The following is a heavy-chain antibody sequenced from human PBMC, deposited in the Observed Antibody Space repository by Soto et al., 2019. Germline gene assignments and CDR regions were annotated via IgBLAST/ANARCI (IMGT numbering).Heavy chain of an antibody. D-gene: IGHD6-6*01. J-gene: IGHJ4*02. CDR1: GFTFSSYG. CDR2: IWYDGSNK. Sequence: GGSLRLSCAASGFTFSSYGMHWVRQAPGKGLEWVAVIWYDGSNKYYADSVKGRFTISRDNSKNTLYLQMNSLRAEDTAVHYCARDVGPSIADYFDYWGQGTLVTVSS. V-gene: IGHV3-33*01. CDR3: ARDVGPSIADYFDY.